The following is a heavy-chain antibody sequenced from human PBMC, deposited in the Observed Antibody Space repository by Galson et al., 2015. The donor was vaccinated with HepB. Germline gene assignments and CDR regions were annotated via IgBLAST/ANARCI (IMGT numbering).Heavy chain of an antibody. CDR2: IKSKTDGGTT. V-gene: IGHV3-15*01. D-gene: IGHD3-22*01. J-gene: IGHJ5*02. Sequence: YLRLSCAASGFTFSNAWMSWVRQAPGKGLEWVGRIKSKTDGGTTDYTAPVKGRFTISRDDSKNTLYLQMNSLKTEDTAVYYCTTDHWTVVVITTVPWFDPWGQGTLVTVSS. CDR3: TTDHWTVVVITTVPWFDP. CDR1: GFTFSNAW.